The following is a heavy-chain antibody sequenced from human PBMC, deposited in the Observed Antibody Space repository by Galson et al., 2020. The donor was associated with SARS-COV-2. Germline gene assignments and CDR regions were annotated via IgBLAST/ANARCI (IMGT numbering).Heavy chain of an antibody. Sequence: ALHVESRKISCAASGFTFSSYWMHWVRQAPGKGLVWVSRIYSEGSSTSYADSVKGRFTISGDNAKNTLYLQMNSLRAEDTAVYYCARGDMGNDYFDYWGQGTLVTVSS. CDR3: ARGDMGNDYFDY. CDR2: IYSEGSST. D-gene: IGHD7-27*01. CDR1: GFTFSSYW. V-gene: IGHV3-74*01. J-gene: IGHJ4*02.